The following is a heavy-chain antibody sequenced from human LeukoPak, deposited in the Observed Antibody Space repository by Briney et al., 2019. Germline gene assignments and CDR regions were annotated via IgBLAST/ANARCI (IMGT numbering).Heavy chain of an antibody. CDR1: GGSISSGGYY. CDR2: IYYSGST. D-gene: IGHD6-19*01. J-gene: IGHJ4*02. V-gene: IGHV4-31*03. Sequence: KPSQTLSLTCTVSGGSISSGGYYWSWIRQHPGKGLEWIGYIYYSGSTYYNPSLKSRVTISVDTSKNQFSLKLSSVTAADTAVYYCARQGDSGWYYFDYWGQGTLVTVSS. CDR3: ARQGDSGWYYFDY.